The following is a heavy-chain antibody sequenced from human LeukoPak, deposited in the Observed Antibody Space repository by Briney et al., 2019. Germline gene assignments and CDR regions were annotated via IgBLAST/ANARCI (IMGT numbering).Heavy chain of an antibody. V-gene: IGHV4-59*08. CDR2: IYYSGST. D-gene: IGHD1-26*01. J-gene: IGHJ6*02. Sequence: SETLSLTCTVSGGSISSYYWSWIRQPPGKGLEWLGYIYYSGSTNYNPSLKSRVTISVDTSKNQFSLKLRSVTAADTAVYFCARHGVGATFGYYGMDVWGQGTTVTVSS. CDR1: GGSISSYY. CDR3: ARHGVGATFGYYGMDV.